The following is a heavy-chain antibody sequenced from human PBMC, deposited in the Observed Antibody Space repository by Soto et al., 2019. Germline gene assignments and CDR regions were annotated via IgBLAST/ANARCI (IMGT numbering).Heavy chain of an antibody. V-gene: IGHV3-53*01. J-gene: IGHJ6*02. CDR2: IYSGGST. D-gene: IGHD1-26*01. CDR3: ARGGGSYGGYYYYGMDV. Sequence: QRLSCAASGFTVSSNYMSWVRQAPGKGLEWVSVIYSGGSTYYADSVKGRFTISRDNSKNTLYLQMNSLRAEDTAVYYCARGGGSYGGYYYYGMDVWGQGTTVTVSS. CDR1: GFTVSSNY.